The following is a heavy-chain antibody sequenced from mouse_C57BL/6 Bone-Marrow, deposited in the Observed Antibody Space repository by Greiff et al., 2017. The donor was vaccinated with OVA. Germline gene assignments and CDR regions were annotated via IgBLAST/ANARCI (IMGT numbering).Heavy chain of an antibody. D-gene: IGHD1-1*01. J-gene: IGHJ4*01. Sequence: EVQGVESGGGLVQPGGSLKLSCAASGFTFSDYYMYWVRQTPEKRLEWVAYISNGGGSTYYPDTVKGRLPISRDNAKNTLYLQMSRLKSEDTAMYYCARSFITTVEGYAMDYWGQGTSVTVSS. CDR3: ARSFITTVEGYAMDY. CDR2: ISNGGGST. V-gene: IGHV5-12*01. CDR1: GFTFSDYY.